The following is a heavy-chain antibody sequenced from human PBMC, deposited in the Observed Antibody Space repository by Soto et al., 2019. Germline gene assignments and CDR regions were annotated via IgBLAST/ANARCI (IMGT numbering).Heavy chain of an antibody. CDR3: ARLRWFGYLLPPDH. CDR2: IYWDDDK. J-gene: IGHJ5*02. Sequence: QITLKESGPPLVKPTQTLTLTCTFSGFSLSTTAVGVGWIRQPPGKALEWLAIIYWDDDKHYSPSLKSRLTITKDTSKHQVVLTMTNMDPVDTATYYCARLRWFGYLLPPDHWGQGTLVTVSS. D-gene: IGHD3-10*01. CDR1: GFSLSTTAVG. V-gene: IGHV2-5*02.